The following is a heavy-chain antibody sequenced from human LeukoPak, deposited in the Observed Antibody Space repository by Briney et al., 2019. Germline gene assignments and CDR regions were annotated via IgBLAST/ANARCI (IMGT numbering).Heavy chain of an antibody. CDR1: GFTFSSYA. J-gene: IGHJ4*02. CDR2: IYSGGST. CDR3: AKDGPGAAAGQSFDY. Sequence: PGGSLRLSCAASGFTFSSYAMHWVRQAPGKGLEWVSVIYSGGSTYYADSVKGRFTISRDNSKNTLYLQMNSLRAEDTAVYYCAKDGPGAAAGQSFDYWGQGTLVTVSS. D-gene: IGHD6-13*01. V-gene: IGHV3-NL1*01.